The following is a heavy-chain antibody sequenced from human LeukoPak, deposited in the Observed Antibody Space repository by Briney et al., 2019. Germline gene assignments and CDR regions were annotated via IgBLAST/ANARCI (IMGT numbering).Heavy chain of an antibody. D-gene: IGHD6-19*01. J-gene: IGHJ4*02. CDR3: AGRRSSGWYAY. CDR1: GFTVSSNY. CDR2: IYDSGTT. Sequence: PGGSLRLSCATSGFTVSSNYMSWVRQAPGKGLEWVSVIYDSGTTYYADSVKGRFLIFRDTSKNTVDLRMNSLRVEDTAVYYCAGRRSSGWYAYWGQGTLVTVSS. V-gene: IGHV3-53*01.